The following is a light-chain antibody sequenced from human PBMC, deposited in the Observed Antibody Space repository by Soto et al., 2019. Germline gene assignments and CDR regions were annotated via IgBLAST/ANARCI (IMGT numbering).Light chain of an antibody. Sequence: DLQMTQSPSSLSASVGDRVTITCRASQGIRTDLGWYQQKPGKAPKLLIYGASSLQSGVPSMFSGSGSGTEFPLTISSLQPEDFATYYCLQHNSYPPAFGGGTRVEIK. V-gene: IGKV1-17*01. CDR1: QGIRTD. CDR2: GAS. CDR3: LQHNSYPPA. J-gene: IGKJ4*01.